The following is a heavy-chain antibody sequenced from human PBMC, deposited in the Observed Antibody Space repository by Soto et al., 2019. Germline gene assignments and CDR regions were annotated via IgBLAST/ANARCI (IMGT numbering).Heavy chain of an antibody. V-gene: IGHV4-59*01. D-gene: IGHD3-22*01. CDR3: AGSRGGYFDY. CDR2: IYYSGST. Sequence: SETLCLTCTVSGASISSYYWSWIRQPPGKGLEWIGYIYYSGSTNYNPSLKSRVTISLDTSKNQFSLKLSSVTAADTAVYYCAGSRGGYFDYWGQGTLVTVSS. J-gene: IGHJ4*02. CDR1: GASISSYY.